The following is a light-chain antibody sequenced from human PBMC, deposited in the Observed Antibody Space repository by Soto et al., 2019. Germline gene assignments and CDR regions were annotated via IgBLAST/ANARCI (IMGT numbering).Light chain of an antibody. Sequence: TQSTSTRSASVGDRVTITCRASQTINRWLALHQQKTGKAPKILIYEESSLESGVPSRFSGSGSGTELNLTISRLQPDDFATYYCQQYNGYSRTCGQGTKVDIK. J-gene: IGKJ1*01. CDR2: EES. V-gene: IGKV1-5*03. CDR3: QQYNGYSRT. CDR1: QTINRW.